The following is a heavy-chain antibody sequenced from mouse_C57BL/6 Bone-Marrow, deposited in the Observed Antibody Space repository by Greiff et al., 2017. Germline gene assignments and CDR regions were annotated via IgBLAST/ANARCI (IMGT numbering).Heavy chain of an antibody. CDR2: IYPGNGDT. V-gene: IGHV1-12*01. CDR3: ASLLGYWYFDV. CDR1: GYTFTSYN. D-gene: IGHD2-10*01. J-gene: IGHJ1*03. Sequence: QVQLKESGAELVRPGASVKMSCKASGYTFTSYNMHWVKQTPRQGLEWIGAIYPGNGDTSYNQKFKGKATLTVDKSSSTAYMQLSSLTSEDSAVYFCASLLGYWYFDVWGTGTTVTVSS.